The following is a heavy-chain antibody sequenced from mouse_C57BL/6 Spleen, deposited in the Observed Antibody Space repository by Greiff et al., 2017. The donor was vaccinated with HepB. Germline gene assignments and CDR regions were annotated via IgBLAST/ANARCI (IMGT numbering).Heavy chain of an antibody. CDR2: ISNGGGST. CDR1: GFTFSDYY. V-gene: IGHV5-12*01. J-gene: IGHJ3*01. Sequence: MLVESGGGLVQPGGSLKLSCAASGFTFSDYYMYWVRQTPEKRLEWVAYISNGGGSTYYPDTVKGRFTISRDNAKNTLYLQMSRLKSEDTAMYYCASTTVVPFAYWGQGTLVTVSA. CDR3: ASTTVVPFAY. D-gene: IGHD1-1*01.